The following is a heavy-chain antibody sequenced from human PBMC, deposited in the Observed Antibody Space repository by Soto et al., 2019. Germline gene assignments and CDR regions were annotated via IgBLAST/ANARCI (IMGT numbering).Heavy chain of an antibody. V-gene: IGHV4-31*03. CDR3: AREYCGGDGSYYYYYYWMDV. CDR1: GGSISSGGYY. CDR2: IYYSGST. J-gene: IGHJ6*02. D-gene: IGHD2-21*02. Sequence: TLSLSCTVSGGSISSGGYYWSWIRQQPGKGLEWIGYIYYSGSTYYNPSLKSRVTISVDTSKNQFSLKLSSVTAADTAVYYCAREYCGGDGSYYYYYYWMDVWGQGTTVTVSS.